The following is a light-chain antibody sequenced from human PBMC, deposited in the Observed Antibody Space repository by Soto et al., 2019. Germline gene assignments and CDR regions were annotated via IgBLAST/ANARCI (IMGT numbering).Light chain of an antibody. V-gene: IGKV3-11*01. CDR2: LTS. CDR1: QAVNTR. CDR3: QQYNNWPLT. Sequence: EIVLTQSPAALSSLQGDRVTLPCRASQAVNTRLAWYQHKPGQAPRLLIYLTSNRAAGIPARFSGSGSETDFTLTISDVEPEDFAVYSCQQYNNWPLTFGQGTKVDIK. J-gene: IGKJ1*01.